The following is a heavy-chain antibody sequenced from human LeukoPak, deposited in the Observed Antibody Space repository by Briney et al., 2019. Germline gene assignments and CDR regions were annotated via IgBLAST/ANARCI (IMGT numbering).Heavy chain of an antibody. D-gene: IGHD6-13*01. V-gene: IGHV3-23*01. CDR1: GFAFINYA. CDR2: ISGSSDST. J-gene: IGHJ6*02. CDR3: AKGYRTAAAGTYYYYIMDV. Sequence: GGSLRLTCAASGFAFINYAMTWVRQAPGKGLEWVSAISGSSDSTYYADSVKGRFTISRDNSKNTLYLQMNSLRAEDTAVYYCAKGYRTAAAGTYYYYIMDVWGQGTTVTVSS.